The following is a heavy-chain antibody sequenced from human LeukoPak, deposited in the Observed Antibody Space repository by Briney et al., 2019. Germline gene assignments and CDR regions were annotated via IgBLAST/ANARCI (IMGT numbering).Heavy chain of an antibody. CDR3: ARQGPLWFGRGHYMDV. CDR1: GGSISSYY. V-gene: IGHV4-4*07. D-gene: IGHD3-10*01. CDR2: IYTSGST. Sequence: SETLSLTCTVSGGSISSYYWSWIRQPAGKGLEWIGRIYTSGSTNYNPSLKSRVTMSVDTSKNQFSLKLSSVTAADTAVYYCARQGPLWFGRGHYMDVWGKGTTVTISS. J-gene: IGHJ6*03.